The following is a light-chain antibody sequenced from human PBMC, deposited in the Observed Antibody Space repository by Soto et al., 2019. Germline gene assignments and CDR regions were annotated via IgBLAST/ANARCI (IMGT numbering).Light chain of an antibody. J-gene: IGKJ2*01. CDR3: QQYGSSPPYT. CDR2: GAS. Sequence: EIVLTQSPGTLSLSPGERATLSCRASHSVSSTYLAWYQQKPGQAPRLLIYGASSRATGIPDRFRGSGSGTDFTLTISRLEPEDFAVYSCQQYGSSPPYTFGQGTKLEIK. V-gene: IGKV3-20*01. CDR1: HSVSSTY.